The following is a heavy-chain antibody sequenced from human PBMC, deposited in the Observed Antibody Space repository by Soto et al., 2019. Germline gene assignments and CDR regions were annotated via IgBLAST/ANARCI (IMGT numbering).Heavy chain of an antibody. J-gene: IGHJ6*02. CDR3: AMLGGWSGGSSGMDV. CDR1: GLIFSDYH. V-gene: IGHV3-72*01. D-gene: IGHD2-15*01. CDR2: IRRKANSYTT. Sequence: EVQLVESGGGLVQPGGSLRLSCAASGLIFSDYHMDWVRQAPGKGLACVGRIRRKANSYTTEYAASVKGRFTISRDHSKNSMYLQMNSLKSEDTAVYYCAMLGGWSGGSSGMDVWGQGTTVTVSS.